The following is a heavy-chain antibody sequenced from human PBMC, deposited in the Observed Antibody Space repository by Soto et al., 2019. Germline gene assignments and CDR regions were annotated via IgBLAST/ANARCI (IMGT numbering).Heavy chain of an antibody. CDR1: GGSISSSSITYY. CDR2: IHSSGRA. V-gene: IGHV4-39*01. Sequence: QLQLQESGPGLVKPSETLSLTCTVSGGSISSSSITYYWGWIRQPPGKGPRWIGGIHSSGRAYYNPSTKSRVTVSKDVSTNELSPKLSSVTAADTAVYYRARRPRAVAGMDNWFDPWGQGILVTVSS. J-gene: IGHJ5*02. D-gene: IGHD6-19*01. CDR3: ARRPRAVAGMDNWFDP.